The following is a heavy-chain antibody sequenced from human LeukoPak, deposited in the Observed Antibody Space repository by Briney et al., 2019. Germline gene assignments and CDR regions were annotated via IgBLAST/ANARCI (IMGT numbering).Heavy chain of an antibody. CDR3: ARDMAAAGPETLNFDY. CDR2: INPSGGST. V-gene: IGHV1-46*01. D-gene: IGHD6-13*01. CDR1: GYTFTSYY. J-gene: IGHJ4*02. Sequence: ASVKVFCKASGYTFTSYYMHWGRQAPGQGLERMGIINPSGGSTSYAQKFQGRVTMTRDTSTSTVYMELSSLRSEDTAVYCCARDMAAAGPETLNFDYWGQGTLVTVSS.